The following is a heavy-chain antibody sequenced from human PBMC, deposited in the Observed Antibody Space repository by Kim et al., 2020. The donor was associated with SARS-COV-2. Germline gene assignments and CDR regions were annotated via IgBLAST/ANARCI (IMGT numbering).Heavy chain of an antibody. Sequence: GGSLRLSCAASGFTFSSYAMSWVRQAPGKGLEWVSAISGSGGSTYYADSVKGRFTISRDNSKNTLYLQMNSLRAEDTAVYYCAKEGENYDFWSGYPIYYYYGMDVWGQGTTVTVSS. CDR3: AKEGENYDFWSGYPIYYYYGMDV. V-gene: IGHV3-23*01. CDR2: ISGSGGST. J-gene: IGHJ6*02. CDR1: GFTFSSYA. D-gene: IGHD3-3*01.